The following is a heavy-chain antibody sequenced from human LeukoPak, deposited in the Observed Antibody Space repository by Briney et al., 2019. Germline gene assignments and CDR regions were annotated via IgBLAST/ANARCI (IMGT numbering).Heavy chain of an antibody. CDR1: GYTFTSYG. D-gene: IGHD6-13*01. CDR3: ARGTAAASNLNWFDP. J-gene: IGHJ5*02. CDR2: ISAYNGNT. V-gene: IGHV1-18*01. Sequence: ASVKVSCKASGYTFTSYGISWVRQAPGQGLEWMGWISAYNGNTNYAQKLQGRVTMTTDTSTSTAYMELRSLRSDDTALYYCARGTAAASNLNWFDPWGQGTLVTVSS.